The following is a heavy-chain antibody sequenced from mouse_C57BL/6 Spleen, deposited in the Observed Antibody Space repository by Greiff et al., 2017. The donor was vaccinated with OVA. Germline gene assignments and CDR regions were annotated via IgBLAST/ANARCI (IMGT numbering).Heavy chain of an antibody. CDR3: ARAYDYDGTGFDY. Sequence: VQLQQSGAELVKPGASVKMSCKASGYTFTSYWITWVKQRPGQGLEWIGDIYPGSGSTNYNEKFKSKATLTVDTSSSTAYMQLSSLTSEDSAVYYCARAYDYDGTGFDYWGQGTTLTVSS. J-gene: IGHJ2*01. D-gene: IGHD2-4*01. V-gene: IGHV1-55*01. CDR1: GYTFTSYW. CDR2: IYPGSGST.